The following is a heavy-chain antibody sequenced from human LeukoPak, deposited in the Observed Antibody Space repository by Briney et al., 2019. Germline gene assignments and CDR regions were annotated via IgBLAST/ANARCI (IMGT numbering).Heavy chain of an antibody. CDR2: IYPGDSDT. CDR3: AKPASLSGEFDS. J-gene: IGHJ4*02. CDR1: GYSFTSHW. Sequence: GESLQISCKASGYSFTSHWIGWVRQLPGKGLEWMGIIYPGDSDTRYSPSFQGQVTISADKSISTAFLQWSSLKASDPAMYYCAKPASLSGEFDSWGQGPLVTVSS. D-gene: IGHD3-10*01. V-gene: IGHV5-51*01.